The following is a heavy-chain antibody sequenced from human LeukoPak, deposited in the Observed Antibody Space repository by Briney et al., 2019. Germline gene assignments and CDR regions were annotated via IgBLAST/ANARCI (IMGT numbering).Heavy chain of an antibody. V-gene: IGHV4-59*01. CDR1: GGTISSYY. D-gene: IGHD1-1*01. CDR2: IYYSGST. Sequence: SETLSLTCTVSGGTISSYYWSWIRQPPGKGLEWIGYIYYSGSTNYNPSLKSRVTISVDTSKNQFSLKLSSVTAAATGVYYGARDLAGTTGADWFDPWGQGTLVTVSS. J-gene: IGHJ5*02. CDR3: ARDLAGTTGADWFDP.